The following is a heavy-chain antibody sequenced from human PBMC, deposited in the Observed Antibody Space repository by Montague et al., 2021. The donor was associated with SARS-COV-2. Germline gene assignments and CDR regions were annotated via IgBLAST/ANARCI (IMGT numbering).Heavy chain of an antibody. D-gene: IGHD3-16*01. CDR3: ARVRRLGRGMDV. CDR1: GDSVSRHDIA. CDR2: TFYRSEWNY. J-gene: IGHJ6*02. V-gene: IGHV6-1*01. Sequence: CAISGDSVSRHDIAWNWFRQSPSRGLEWLGRTFYRSEWNYHYADSVKSRITIDPDTSKNQVSLQLRSVTPEDTAVYFCARVRRLGRGMDVWGQGTTVTVSS.